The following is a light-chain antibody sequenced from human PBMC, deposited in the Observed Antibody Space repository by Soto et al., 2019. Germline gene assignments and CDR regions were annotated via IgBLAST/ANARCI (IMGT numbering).Light chain of an antibody. V-gene: IGKV1-5*01. J-gene: IGKJ2*01. CDR1: QSIASW. CDR3: QPYDSYPYT. Sequence: DIQLTQSPSTLSAAAGDRVTLSCRTTQSIASWLAWYQQKAAKAPNLLIYDASSLESGVPSRFRGSGSVTEFNLTISSLQPDDYATYYCQPYDSYPYTFGHGTKLEI. CDR2: DAS.